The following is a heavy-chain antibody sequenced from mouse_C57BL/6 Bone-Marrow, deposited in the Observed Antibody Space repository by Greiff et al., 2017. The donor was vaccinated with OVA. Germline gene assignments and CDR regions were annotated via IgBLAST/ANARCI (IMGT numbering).Heavy chain of an antibody. CDR2: IHPNSGST. Sequence: QVQLQQPGAELVKPGASVKLSCKASGYTFTSYWMHWVKQWPGQGLEWIGMIHPNSGSTNYNEKFKSKATLTVDKSSSTAYMQRSSLTSEDSAVYYVARGRQLSLRKEDYCDYWGKGTTLTVSS. CDR3: ARGRQLSLRKEDYCDY. CDR1: GYTFTSYW. J-gene: IGHJ2*01. V-gene: IGHV1-64*01. D-gene: IGHD3-2*02.